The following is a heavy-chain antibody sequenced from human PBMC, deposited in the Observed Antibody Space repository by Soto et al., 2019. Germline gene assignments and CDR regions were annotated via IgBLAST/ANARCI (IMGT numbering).Heavy chain of an antibody. V-gene: IGHV5-10-1*01. Sequence: PGESLKISCEGSGYDFTNYWINWVRQMPGKGLEWMGRIDPSDSYTNYSPSFQGHVTFLVDKSISTTYVQWSSLKASDTAVYYCGRQGGDGYNIDYWGPGTLVTVSS. J-gene: IGHJ4*02. CDR3: GRQGGDGYNIDY. D-gene: IGHD3-16*01. CDR2: IDPSDSYT. CDR1: GYDFTNYW.